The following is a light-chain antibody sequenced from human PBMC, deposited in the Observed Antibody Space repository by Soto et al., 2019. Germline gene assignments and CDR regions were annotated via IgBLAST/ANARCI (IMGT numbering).Light chain of an antibody. J-gene: IGKJ1*01. V-gene: IGKV3-15*01. CDR2: GAS. Sequence: IVMTQSPATLSVSPCERATLSCSASQSVSSNLAWYQQKPGQAPRLLIYGASTRATGIPARFSGSGSGTEFTLTISSLQPEDFAVYYCQQYNNWPPWTFGQGTKVDIK. CDR3: QQYNNWPPWT. CDR1: QSVSSN.